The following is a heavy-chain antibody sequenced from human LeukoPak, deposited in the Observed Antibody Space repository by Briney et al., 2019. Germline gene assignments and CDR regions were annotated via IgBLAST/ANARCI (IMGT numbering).Heavy chain of an antibody. CDR1: GVSVSDGRYY. CDR3: ATPYCSSLSCLDVFNM. V-gene: IGHV4-31*03. J-gene: IGHJ3*02. CDR2: KYYSGSA. Sequence: SQTLSLTCSVSGVSVSDGRYYWTWIRQHPGKGLECIGYKYYSGSAKYNPSLKSRLTISIDTSKNQFSLQLSSVTAADTATYYCATPYCSSLSCLDVFNMWGQGTRVTVSS. D-gene: IGHD2-2*01.